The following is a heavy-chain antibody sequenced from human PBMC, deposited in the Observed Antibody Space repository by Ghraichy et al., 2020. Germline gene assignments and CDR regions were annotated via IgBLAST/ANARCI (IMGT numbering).Heavy chain of an antibody. CDR2: ISYDGPND. CDR1: GFIFSTYT. CDR3: ARDLVYCSAHTCKDY. V-gene: IGHV3-30-3*01. D-gene: IGHD2-15*01. J-gene: IGHJ4*02. Sequence: GGSLRLSCAASGFIFSTYTMHWVRQAPGKGLEWVAVISYDGPNDYYADSVQGRFTISRDNSKNTLYLQMNSLRADDTAVYYCARDLVYCSAHTCKDYWGQGTLVAVSS.